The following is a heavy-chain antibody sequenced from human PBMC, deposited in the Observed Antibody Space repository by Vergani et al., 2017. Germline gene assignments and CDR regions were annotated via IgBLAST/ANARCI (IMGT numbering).Heavy chain of an antibody. D-gene: IGHD5-24*01. Sequence: QVQLQESGPGLVKPSETLSLTCTVSGGSISSYYWSWIRQPPGKGLEWIGYIYYSGSTNYNPSLKSRVTISVDTSKNQFSRKLSSVTAADTAVYYCAREMATITRYFELWGRGTLVTVSA. CDR1: GGSISSYY. J-gene: IGHJ2*01. CDR2: IYYSGST. V-gene: IGHV4-59*08. CDR3: AREMATITRYFEL.